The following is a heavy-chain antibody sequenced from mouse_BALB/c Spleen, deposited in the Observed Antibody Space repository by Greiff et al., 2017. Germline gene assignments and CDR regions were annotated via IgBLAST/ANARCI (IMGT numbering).Heavy chain of an antibody. D-gene: IGHD2-4*01. CDR1: GYTFTSYW. CDR2: INPSTGYT. J-gene: IGHJ2*01. CDR3: ARGKTTMITTDTTPFDY. Sequence: VQRVESGAELAKPGASVKMSCKASGYTFTSYWMHWVKQRPGQGLEWIGYINPSTGYTEYNQKFKDKATLTADKSSSTAYMQLSSLTSEDSAVYYCARGKTTMITTDTTPFDYWGQGTTLTVSS. V-gene: IGHV1-7*01.